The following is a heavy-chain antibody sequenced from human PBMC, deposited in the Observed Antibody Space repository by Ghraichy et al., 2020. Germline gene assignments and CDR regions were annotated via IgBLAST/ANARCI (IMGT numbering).Heavy chain of an antibody. CDR3: ARLKYYDILAGYYIPSYFDH. J-gene: IGHJ4*02. CDR1: GGSISSSSYY. Sequence: SETLSLTCTISGGSISSSSYYWGWIRQPPGKGLEWIGNIYYSGSTYYNPSLRSRVTISVDTPKNQFSMKLSSVTAADTAVYYCARLKYYDILAGYYIPSYFDHWGQGTLVTVSS. CDR2: IYYSGST. V-gene: IGHV4-39*01. D-gene: IGHD3-9*01.